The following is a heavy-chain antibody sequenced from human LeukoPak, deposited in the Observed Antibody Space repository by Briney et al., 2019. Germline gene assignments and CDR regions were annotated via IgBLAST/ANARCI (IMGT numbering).Heavy chain of an antibody. CDR2: IKQDGSEK. J-gene: IGHJ4*02. CDR3: ARDYRWELVRYFDY. V-gene: IGHV3-7*01. Sequence: PGGSLRLSCAVSGFIFRSYWMSWVRQAPGKGLEWVATIKQDGSEKYYVDSVKGRFTITRDNAKNSVFLQMNSLRAEDTAVYYCARDYRWELVRYFDYWGQGTLVTVSS. D-gene: IGHD1-26*01. CDR1: GFIFRSYW.